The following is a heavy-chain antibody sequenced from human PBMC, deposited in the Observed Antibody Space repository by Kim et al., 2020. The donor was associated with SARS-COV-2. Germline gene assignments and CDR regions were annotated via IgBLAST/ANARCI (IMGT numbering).Heavy chain of an antibody. Sequence: SETLSLTCAVYGGSFSGYYWSWIRQPPGKGLEWIGEINHSGSTNYNPSLKSRVTISVDTSKNQFSLKLSSVTAADTAVYYCARAGLGYYGSGRLKDYWGQGTLVTVSS. V-gene: IGHV4-34*01. CDR1: GGSFSGYY. CDR2: INHSGST. D-gene: IGHD3-10*01. J-gene: IGHJ4*02. CDR3: ARAGLGYYGSGRLKDY.